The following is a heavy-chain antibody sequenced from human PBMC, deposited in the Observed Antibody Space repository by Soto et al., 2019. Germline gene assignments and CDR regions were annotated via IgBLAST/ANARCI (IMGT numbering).Heavy chain of an antibody. Sequence: ASVKVSCKASGYTFTSYGISWVRQAPGQGLEWMGWISAYNGNTNYAQKLQGRVTMTTDTSTGTAYMELRSLRSDDTAVYYCARRGDYDFWSGYSSYYYYYMDVWGKGTTVTVSS. D-gene: IGHD3-3*01. CDR2: ISAYNGNT. CDR1: GYTFTSYG. V-gene: IGHV1-18*01. CDR3: ARRGDYDFWSGYSSYYYYYMDV. J-gene: IGHJ6*03.